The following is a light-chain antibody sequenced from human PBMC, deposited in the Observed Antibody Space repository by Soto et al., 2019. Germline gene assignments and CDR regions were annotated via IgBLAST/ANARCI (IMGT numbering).Light chain of an antibody. CDR3: QQRSNWPLIT. V-gene: IGKV3-11*01. CDR2: DAS. J-gene: IGKJ5*01. Sequence: EIVLTQSPSTLSLSPGERATLSCRASQSVSNYLAWYQQKPGQAPRLLIYDASNRTTAIPARFSGSGSGTDFTITISTLAPEDFAVYYCQQRSNWPLITFGHGTRLEIK. CDR1: QSVSNY.